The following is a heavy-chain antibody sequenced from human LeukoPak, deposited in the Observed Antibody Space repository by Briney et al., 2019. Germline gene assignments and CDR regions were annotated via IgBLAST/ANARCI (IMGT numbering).Heavy chain of an antibody. Sequence: PGGSLRLSCAASGLTFSSYWMSWVRQAPGKGLEWVANIKEDGREKNYVDSVKGRFTISRDNAKNSLYLQMNSLRAEDTAVYYCARGEYYYDGGYWGQGTLVTASS. D-gene: IGHD3-22*01. CDR3: ARGEYYYDGGY. J-gene: IGHJ4*02. V-gene: IGHV3-7*05. CDR2: IKEDGREK. CDR1: GLTFSSYW.